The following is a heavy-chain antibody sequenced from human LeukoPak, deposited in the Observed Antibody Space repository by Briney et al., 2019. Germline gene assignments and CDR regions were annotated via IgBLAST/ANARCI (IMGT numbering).Heavy chain of an antibody. V-gene: IGHV1-46*01. CDR1: GYTFTGYY. J-gene: IGHJ6*02. Sequence: ASVKVSCKASGYTFTGYYMHWVRQAPGQGLEWMGWINPSGGSTSYAQKFQGRVTMTRDTSTSTVYMELSSLRSEDTAVYYCARESFNRAASPYYYYGMDVWGQGTTVTVSS. CDR2: INPSGGST. CDR3: ARESFNRAASPYYYYGMDV. D-gene: IGHD2-15*01.